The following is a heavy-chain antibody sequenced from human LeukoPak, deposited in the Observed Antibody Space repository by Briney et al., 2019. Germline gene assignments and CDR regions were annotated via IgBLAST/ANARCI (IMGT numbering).Heavy chain of an antibody. CDR3: ARGDSSSPCYIDF. CDR1: GGSISSYY. CDR2: IYYSGGT. D-gene: IGHD6-6*01. V-gene: IGHV4-59*01. Sequence: SETLSLTCTVSGGSISSYYWSWIRQPPGKGLEWIGYIYYSGGTNYNPSLKSRVAISVDTSKNQFSLKLNSVTAADAAVYYCARGDSSSPCYIDFWGQGTLVTVSS. J-gene: IGHJ4*02.